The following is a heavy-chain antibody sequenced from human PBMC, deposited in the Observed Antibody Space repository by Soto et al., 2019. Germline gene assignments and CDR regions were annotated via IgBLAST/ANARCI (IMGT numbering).Heavy chain of an antibody. CDR2: IYYSGST. Sequence: QVQLQESGPGLVKPSETLSLTCTVSGASISGYYWSWIRQPPGKGLEWIGYIYYSGSTNYNPSLKSRVTISVDTSKNQFSLKLNSVTAADTSVYYCARGLVGWRADYWGQGTQVTVSS. CDR3: ARGLVGWRADY. V-gene: IGHV4-59*01. D-gene: IGHD6-19*01. CDR1: GASISGYY. J-gene: IGHJ4*02.